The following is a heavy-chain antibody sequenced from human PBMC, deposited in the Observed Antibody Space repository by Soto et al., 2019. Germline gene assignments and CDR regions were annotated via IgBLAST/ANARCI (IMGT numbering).Heavy chain of an antibody. Sequence: QVQLVQSGPEVEKPGASVKVSCQASGYKFINYYMHWVRQAPGQGLEWVGMVNPNGGSTSYPQKFQGRVTMTRDTFTNTVFMELSGLTFEDTAVYFCARGEGLTVFRGGWFDTWGQGSLVIVSS. J-gene: IGHJ5*02. D-gene: IGHD3-10*01. CDR1: GYKFINYY. CDR3: ARGEGLTVFRGGWFDT. V-gene: IGHV1-46*03. CDR2: VNPNGGST.